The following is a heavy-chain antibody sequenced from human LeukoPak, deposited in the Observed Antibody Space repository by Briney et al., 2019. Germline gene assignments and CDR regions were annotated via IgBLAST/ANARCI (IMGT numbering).Heavy chain of an antibody. CDR1: GFTVSSNY. V-gene: IGHV3-66*01. J-gene: IGHJ3*02. CDR3: ASPMPIAAAGTLGAFDI. CDR2: IYSGGST. Sequence: GGSLRLSCAASGFTVSSNYMSWVRQAPGKGLEWVSVIYSGGSTYYADSVKGRFTISRDNSKSTLYLQMNSLRAEDTAVYYCASPMPIAAAGTLGAFDIWGQGTMVTVSS. D-gene: IGHD6-13*01.